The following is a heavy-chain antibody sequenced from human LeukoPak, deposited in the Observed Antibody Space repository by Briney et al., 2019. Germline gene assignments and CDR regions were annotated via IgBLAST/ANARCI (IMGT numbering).Heavy chain of an antibody. J-gene: IGHJ4*02. CDR3: ARAVPLRFLEWLPRGTDKFDY. CDR1: GFTFSSYE. Sequence: GGSLRLSCAPSGFTFSSYEMNWVRQAPGKGLGWVSYISSSGSNIYYADSVKGRFTISRDNAKNSLYLQMNSLRAEDTAVYYCARAVPLRFLEWLPRGTDKFDYWGQGTLVSVSS. V-gene: IGHV3-48*03. CDR2: ISSSGSNI. D-gene: IGHD3-3*01.